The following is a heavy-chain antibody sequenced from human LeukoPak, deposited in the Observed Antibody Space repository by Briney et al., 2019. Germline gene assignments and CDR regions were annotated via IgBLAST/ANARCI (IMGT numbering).Heavy chain of an antibody. V-gene: IGHV3-74*01. CDR2: INTGGNST. Sequence: GGSLRLSCAASGFTFSTYWMHWVRQAPGKGLVWVSQINTGGNSTTYADSVKGRFTVSRDNAKNTLYLQMSSLRAEDTAVYYCATVTSTPRSYYFASWGQGTLVTVSS. CDR3: ATVTSTPRSYYFAS. D-gene: IGHD1-20*01. CDR1: GFTFSTYW. J-gene: IGHJ4*02.